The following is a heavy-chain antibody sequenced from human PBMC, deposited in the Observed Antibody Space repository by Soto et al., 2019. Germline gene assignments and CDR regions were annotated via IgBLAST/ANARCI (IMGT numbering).Heavy chain of an antibody. CDR2: LNWNGGST. D-gene: IGHD6-13*01. CDR1: GFTFEDYA. CDR3: ARGIAGAATPQHYYYYGLDV. J-gene: IGHJ6*02. V-gene: IGHV3-20*04. Sequence: GGSLRLSCAASGFTFEDYAMSWVRQVPGKGLECVSALNWNGGSTDYADSVKGRFTISRDNAKNSLYLQMNSLRAEDTAIYYCARGIAGAATPQHYYYYGLDVWGQGTTVTVSS.